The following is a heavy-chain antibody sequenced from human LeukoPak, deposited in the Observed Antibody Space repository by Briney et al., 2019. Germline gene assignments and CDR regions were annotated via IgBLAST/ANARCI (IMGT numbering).Heavy chain of an antibody. CDR2: IKQDGSEK. D-gene: IGHD1-1*01. CDR1: GFTFSSYW. J-gene: IGHJ4*02. V-gene: IGHV3-7*01. CDR3: AREPANWNDASHFDY. Sequence: GGSLRLSRAASGFTFSSYWMSWVRQAPGKGLEWVANIKQDGSEKYYVDSVKGRFTISRDNAKNSLYPQMNSLRAEDTAVYYCAREPANWNDASHFDYWGQGTLVTVSS.